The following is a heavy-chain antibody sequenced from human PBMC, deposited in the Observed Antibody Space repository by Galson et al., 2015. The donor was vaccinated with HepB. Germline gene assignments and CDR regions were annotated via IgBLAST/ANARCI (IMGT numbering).Heavy chain of an antibody. J-gene: IGHJ4*02. Sequence: RLSCAASGFSFSNYAMSWVRQAPGKGLEWVSGIRRSGDVTYYADSMKGRFTISRDNSKNTLYLQMNSLKAEDTAVYYCATSNHYGSGSYWFFDYWGQGTLVTVSS. CDR3: ATSNHYGSGSYWFFDY. V-gene: IGHV3-23*01. D-gene: IGHD3-10*01. CDR2: IRRSGDVT. CDR1: GFSFSNYA.